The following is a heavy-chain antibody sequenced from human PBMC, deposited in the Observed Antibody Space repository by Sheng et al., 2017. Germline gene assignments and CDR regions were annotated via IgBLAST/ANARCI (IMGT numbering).Heavy chain of an antibody. Sequence: QVQLVQSGAEVKKPGASVKVSCKASGYTFSRFGISWVRQAPGQGLEWMGWISANNGDTHYAQKVQDRVTLTTDTSTTTAYMELRSLSSDDTAVYYCARKPHQGALDIWGQGTVVTVSS. J-gene: IGHJ3*02. V-gene: IGHV1-18*01. CDR3: ARKPHQGALDI. CDR2: ISANNGDT. CDR1: GYTFSRFG.